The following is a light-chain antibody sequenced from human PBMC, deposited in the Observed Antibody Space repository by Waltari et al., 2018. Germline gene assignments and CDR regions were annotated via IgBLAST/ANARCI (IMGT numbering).Light chain of an antibody. J-gene: IGLJ2*01. CDR1: RSNLRVHS. CDR2: SNN. V-gene: IGLV1-44*01. Sequence: QSVLTQSHSVSATPGQRVTHPCSGSRSNLRVHSVNWYQHVPGAAPILLIYSNNRRPSGVPDRFSGSKSGTSASLAISGLQSEDEAHYYCATWDSDVNAWLFGGGTKVTVL. CDR3: ATWDSDVNAWL.